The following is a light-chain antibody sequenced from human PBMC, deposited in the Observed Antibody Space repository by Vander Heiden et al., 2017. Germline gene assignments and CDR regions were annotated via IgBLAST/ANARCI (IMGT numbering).Light chain of an antibody. CDR1: ACPKQY. Sequence: SYELTQQPSVSVSPGQTARITCSGDACPKQYAYWYQQKPGQAPVLVIYKDSERPSGIPERFSGSSSGTTVTLTISGVQAEDEADYYCQSADSSDSHVVFGGGTKLTVL. V-gene: IGLV3-25*03. CDR2: KDS. CDR3: QSADSSDSHVV. J-gene: IGLJ2*01.